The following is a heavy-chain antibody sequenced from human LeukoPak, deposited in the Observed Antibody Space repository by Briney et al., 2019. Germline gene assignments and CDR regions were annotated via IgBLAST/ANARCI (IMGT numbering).Heavy chain of an antibody. J-gene: IGHJ4*02. Sequence: SQTLSLTCTVSGGSISSGDYYWSWIRQPPGKGLEWIGYIYYSGSTYYNPSLTSRLTISVDTSKNQFSLKLSSVTAADTAVYYCARVPSGSYPFDYWGQGTLVTVSS. V-gene: IGHV4-30-4*08. CDR2: IYYSGST. D-gene: IGHD1-26*01. CDR1: GGSISSGDYY. CDR3: ARVPSGSYPFDY.